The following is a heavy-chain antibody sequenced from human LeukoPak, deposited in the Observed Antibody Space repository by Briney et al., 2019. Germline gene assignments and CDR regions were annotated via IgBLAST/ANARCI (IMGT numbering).Heavy chain of an antibody. J-gene: IGHJ6*03. CDR2: ISTSSSYI. CDR1: GFIFSSYS. Sequence: SGGSLRLSCAASGFIFSSYSMNWVRQAPGKGLEWVSLISTSSSYIHNADSVKGRFTISRDNAENSLYLQMNSLRAEDTAVYYCARAAIAAARIYYYMNVWGKGTTVTVSS. V-gene: IGHV3-21*01. CDR3: ARAAIAAARIYYYMNV. D-gene: IGHD6-13*01.